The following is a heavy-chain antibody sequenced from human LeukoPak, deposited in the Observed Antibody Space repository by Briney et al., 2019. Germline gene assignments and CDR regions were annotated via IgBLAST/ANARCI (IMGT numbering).Heavy chain of an antibody. Sequence: SLRLSPAASGFTFREYYMSSIRQAPGKGLEWGTYISSSGSTIYYADSVKGRFTISRDNAKNSLYLQMNSLRAEDTAVYYCARVGFWSGYSFDYWGQGTLVTVSS. CDR3: ARVGFWSGYSFDY. CDR2: ISSSGSTI. CDR1: GFTFREYY. V-gene: IGHV3-11*01. J-gene: IGHJ4*02. D-gene: IGHD3-3*01.